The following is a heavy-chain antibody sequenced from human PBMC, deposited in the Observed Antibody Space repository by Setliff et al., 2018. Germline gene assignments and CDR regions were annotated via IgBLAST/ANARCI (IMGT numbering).Heavy chain of an antibody. CDR2: IYTSGST. CDR1: GSSISSGGYY. D-gene: IGHD1-26*01. CDR3: ARSYHLVLTNWFDA. V-gene: IGHV4-61*08. J-gene: IGHJ5*01. Sequence: KPSETLSLTCTVSGSSISSGGYYWSWIRQPPGKGLEWIGHIYTSGSTDYNPSLKSRVTISLDTSKNKFSLRLTSVTAADTAVYYCARSYHLVLTNWFDAWGHGTLVTVSS.